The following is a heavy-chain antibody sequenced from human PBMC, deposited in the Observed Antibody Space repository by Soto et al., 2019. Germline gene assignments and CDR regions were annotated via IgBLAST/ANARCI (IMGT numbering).Heavy chain of an antibody. CDR3: ARALTGYSGEVDY. CDR2: IYYSGST. J-gene: IGHJ4*02. D-gene: IGHD3-9*01. V-gene: IGHV4-31*03. CDR1: GGSSSSGGYY. Sequence: SEPLSLTSTVSGGSSSSGGYYWSWIRQHPGKGLEWIGYIYYSGSTYYNPSLKSRVTISVDTSKNQFSLKLSSVTAADTAVYYCARALTGYSGEVDYWGQGTLVTVSS.